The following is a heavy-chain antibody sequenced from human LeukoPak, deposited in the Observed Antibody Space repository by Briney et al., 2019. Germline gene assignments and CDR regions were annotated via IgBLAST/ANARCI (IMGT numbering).Heavy chain of an antibody. CDR1: GYTLTGYY. CDR2: INPSDGGT. CDR3: ARSDKCTTCSIDY. D-gene: IGHD2-2*01. J-gene: IGHJ4*02. V-gene: IGHV1-2*02. Sequence: ASVKVSFKASGYTLTGYYLHWVRQAPGQGFEWMGWINPSDGGTNYAPKFQGRVTMTRDTSISTAFMDLSRLTSDDTAVYFCARSDKCTTCSIDYWGQGTLVSVSS.